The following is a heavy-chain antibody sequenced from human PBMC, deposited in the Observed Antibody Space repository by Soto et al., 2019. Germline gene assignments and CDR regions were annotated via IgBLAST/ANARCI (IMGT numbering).Heavy chain of an antibody. CDR3: ARDGDRGYDMDV. Sequence: EVQMVESGGGLVQPGGSLRLSCAGSGFTFSTYNMDWVRQAPGKGLEWISYITNTGETIYYADSVRGRFIISRDNAKNALFLQMNSLRDEDTAVYYCARDGDRGYDMDVWGQGTTVTVSS. V-gene: IGHV3-48*02. J-gene: IGHJ6*02. CDR1: GFTFSTYN. CDR2: ITNTGETI.